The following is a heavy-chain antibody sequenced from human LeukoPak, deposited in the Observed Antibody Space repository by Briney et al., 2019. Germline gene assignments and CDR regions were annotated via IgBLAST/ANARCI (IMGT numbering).Heavy chain of an antibody. CDR2: INHSGST. V-gene: IGHV4-34*01. CDR1: GGSFSGYY. J-gene: IGHJ4*02. CDR3: ARERDGYNPFDY. Sequence: SETLSLTCAVYGGSFSGYYWSWIRQPPGKGLEWIGEINHSGSTNYNPSLKSRVTISVDTSKNQFSLKLSSVTAADTAVYYCARERDGYNPFDYWGQGTLVTVSS. D-gene: IGHD5-24*01.